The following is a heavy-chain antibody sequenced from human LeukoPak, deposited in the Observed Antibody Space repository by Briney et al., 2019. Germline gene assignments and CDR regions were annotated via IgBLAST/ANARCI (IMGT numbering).Heavy chain of an antibody. V-gene: IGHV3-74*01. CDR3: ARGIGIAAAGTGRFDP. Sequence: GGSLRLSCVASEFTFSSYWMYWVRQAPGKGLVCVSRMNGDGSTISYADSVKGRFTISRDNAKNTLFLQMNSLRAEDTAVYYCARGIGIAAAGTGRFDPWGQGTLVTVSS. D-gene: IGHD6-13*01. J-gene: IGHJ5*02. CDR1: EFTFSSYW. CDR2: MNGDGSTI.